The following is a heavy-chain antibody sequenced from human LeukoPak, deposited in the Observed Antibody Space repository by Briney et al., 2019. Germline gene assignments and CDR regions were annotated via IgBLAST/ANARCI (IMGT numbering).Heavy chain of an antibody. CDR2: MNPNSGNT. J-gene: IGHJ3*02. V-gene: IGHV1-8*02. CDR1: GYTFTSYD. Sequence: ASVKVSCKASGYTFTSYDINWVRQATGQGLEWMGWMNPNSGNTGYAQKLQGRVTMTTDTSTSTAYMELRSLRSDDTAVYYCATSSIVGATSIWGQGTMVTVSS. CDR3: ATSSIVGATSI. D-gene: IGHD1-26*01.